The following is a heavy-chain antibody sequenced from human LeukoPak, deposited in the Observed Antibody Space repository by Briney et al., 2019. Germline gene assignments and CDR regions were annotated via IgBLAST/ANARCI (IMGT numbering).Heavy chain of an antibody. CDR3: ARDGDSSGYPPPTGY. CDR2: INSDGRST. J-gene: IGHJ4*02. Sequence: GGSLRLSCAASGFTFSSYWMHWVRQAPGKGLVWVSGINSDGRSTSYADFVKGRFTISRDNAKNTLYLQMSSLRAEDTAVYYCARDGDSSGYPPPTGYWGQGTLVTVSS. D-gene: IGHD3-22*01. V-gene: IGHV3-74*01. CDR1: GFTFSSYW.